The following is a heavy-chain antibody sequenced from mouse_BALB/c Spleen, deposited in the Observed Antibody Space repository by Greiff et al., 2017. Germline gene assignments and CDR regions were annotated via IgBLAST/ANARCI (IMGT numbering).Heavy chain of an antibody. CDR1: GFTFSDYY. V-gene: IGHV5-4*02. D-gene: IGHD2-3*01. CDR3: ARDGYDGNYEYIDV. CDR2: FSDGGSYT. Sequence: EVKLVESGGGLVKPGGSLKLSCAASGFTFSDYYMYWVRQTPEKRLEWVATFSDGGSYTYYPDSVKGRFTISRDNAKNNLYLQMRSLKTEDTAMYYCARDGYDGNYEYIDVWGAGTTVTVSS. J-gene: IGHJ1*01.